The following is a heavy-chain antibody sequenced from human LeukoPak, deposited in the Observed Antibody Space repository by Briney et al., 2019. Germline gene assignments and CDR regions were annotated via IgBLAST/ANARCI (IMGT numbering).Heavy chain of an antibody. CDR2: IFYSGTT. V-gene: IGHV4-59*11. Sequence: PSETLSLTCTVSGVSITSHYWSWIRQPPGKGLDYIGFIFYSGTTIYNPSLKSRVTISVDTSKNQFSLKVSSVTAADTAVYYCASLSYKNYDLAHWGQGSLVTVSS. CDR1: GVSITSHY. CDR3: ASLSYKNYDLAH. D-gene: IGHD4-11*01. J-gene: IGHJ4*02.